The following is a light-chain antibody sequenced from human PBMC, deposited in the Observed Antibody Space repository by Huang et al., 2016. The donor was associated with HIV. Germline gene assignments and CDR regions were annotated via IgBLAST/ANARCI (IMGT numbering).Light chain of an antibody. CDR1: QRISNL. CDR2: DAS. J-gene: IGKJ4*01. CDR3: QQRSNWPLT. V-gene: IGKV3-11*01. Sequence: EIVLTQSPATLSLSPGERGTLSCRASQRISNLLAWFQQKPGQAPRLLITDASNRATGIPARFSGSGFGTDFTLTISSLEPEDFAVYYCQQRSNWPLTFGGGTKVEIK.